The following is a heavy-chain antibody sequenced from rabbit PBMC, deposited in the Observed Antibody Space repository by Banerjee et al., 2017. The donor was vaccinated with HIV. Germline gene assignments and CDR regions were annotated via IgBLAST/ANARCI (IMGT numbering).Heavy chain of an antibody. CDR1: GLDFNTYG. D-gene: IGHD4-1*01. CDR3: ARDLAGVIGWNFKL. J-gene: IGHJ4*01. Sequence: QEQLVESGGGLVQPGGSLKLSCKASGLDFNTYGVSWVRQAPGKGLEWIACINTSSGDTVYATWAKGRFTISKASWTTVTLQMTSLTAADTASYFCARDLAGVIGWNFKLWGQGTLVTVS. V-gene: IGHV1S45*01. CDR2: INTSSGDT.